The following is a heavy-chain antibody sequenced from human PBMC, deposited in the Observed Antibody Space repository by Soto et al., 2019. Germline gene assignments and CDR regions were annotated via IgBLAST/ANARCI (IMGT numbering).Heavy chain of an antibody. CDR1: GGSFSGYY. V-gene: IGHV4-34*01. D-gene: IGHD3-10*01. CDR3: ARDSMVRGVGLDY. Sequence: ETLSLTCAVYGGSFSGYYWSWIRQPPGKGLEWIGEINHSGSTNYNPSLKSRVTISVDTSKNQFSLKLSSVTAADTAVYYCARDSMVRGVGLDYWGQGTLVTVSS. J-gene: IGHJ4*02. CDR2: INHSGST.